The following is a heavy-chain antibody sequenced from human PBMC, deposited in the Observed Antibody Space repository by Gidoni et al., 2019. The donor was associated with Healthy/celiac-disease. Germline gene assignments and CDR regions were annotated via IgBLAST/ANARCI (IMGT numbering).Heavy chain of an antibody. CDR3: TTDNPYPQLREQLDY. Sequence: EVQLVESGGGLVKPCGSLRLCCSASVFNFSNAWMSWVRQAPGKGLEWVGRIKSKTDGGTTDYAAPVKGRFTISRDDSKNTLYLQMNSMKTEDTAVYYCTTDNPYPQLREQLDYWGQGTLVTVSS. D-gene: IGHD6-6*01. CDR2: IKSKTDGGTT. J-gene: IGHJ4*02. V-gene: IGHV3-15*01. CDR1: VFNFSNAW.